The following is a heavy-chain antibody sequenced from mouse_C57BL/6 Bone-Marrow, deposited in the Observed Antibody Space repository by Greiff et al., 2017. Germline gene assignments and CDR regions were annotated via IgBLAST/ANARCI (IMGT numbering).Heavy chain of an antibody. CDR2: IYPRSGNT. CDR1: GYTFTSYG. Sequence: VMLVESGAELARPGASVKLSCKASGYTFTSYGISWVKQRTGQGLEWIGEIYPRSGNTYYNEKFKGKATLTADKSSSTAYMELRSLTSEDSAVYFCARGGYGNFYAMDYWGQGTSVTVSS. V-gene: IGHV1-81*01. CDR3: ARGGYGNFYAMDY. J-gene: IGHJ4*01. D-gene: IGHD2-1*01.